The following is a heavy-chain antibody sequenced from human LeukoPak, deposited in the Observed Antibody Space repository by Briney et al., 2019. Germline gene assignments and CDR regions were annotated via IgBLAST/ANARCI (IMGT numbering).Heavy chain of an antibody. CDR2: VRYDGGNK. J-gene: IGHJ6*03. V-gene: IGHV3-30*02. D-gene: IGHD5-24*01. CDR1: GFTFSSYGNYG. CDR3: AKDPRSQLWYRRDFSHFYMDV. Sequence: GGSLRLSCAASGFTFSSYGNYGMHWVRQAPGKGLEWVAFVRYDGGNKYYRDSVQGRFTISRDNYKNTLYLQMNSLTLEDTAVYYCAKDPRSQLWYRRDFSHFYMDVWGKGTTVIVSS.